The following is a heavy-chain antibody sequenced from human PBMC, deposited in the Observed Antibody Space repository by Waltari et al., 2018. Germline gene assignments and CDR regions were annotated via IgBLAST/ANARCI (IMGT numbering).Heavy chain of an antibody. CDR3: TRGLEY. CDR2: TYYRSKWFN. Sequence: QVQLQQSGPGLVKAAPPLSLTCAISGASVPNNTTSWNWIRQSPSRGLEWLGKTYYRSKWFNAYALSVKSRITINPDTSKNQFSLQLNSVTPEDTAVYYCTRGLEYWGQGTLVTVSS. J-gene: IGHJ4*02. V-gene: IGHV6-1*01. CDR1: GASVPNNTTS.